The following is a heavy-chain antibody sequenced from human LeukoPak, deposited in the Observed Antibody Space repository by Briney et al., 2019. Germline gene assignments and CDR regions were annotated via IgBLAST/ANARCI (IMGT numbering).Heavy chain of an antibody. D-gene: IGHD3-9*01. CDR3: ARGPLRYFDWLSTGPYYFDY. CDR2: INHSGST. V-gene: IGHV4-34*01. Sequence: PSETLSLTCAVYGGSFSGYYWSWIRQPPGKGLEWIGEINHSGSTNYNSSLKSRVTISVDTSKNQFSLKLSSVTAADTAVYYCARGPLRYFDWLSTGPYYFDYWGQGTLVTVSS. J-gene: IGHJ4*02. CDR1: GGSFSGYY.